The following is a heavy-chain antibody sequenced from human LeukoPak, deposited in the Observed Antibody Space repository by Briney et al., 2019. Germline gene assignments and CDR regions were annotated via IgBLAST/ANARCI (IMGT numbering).Heavy chain of an antibody. CDR3: ARIWFGELFGGAFDI. CDR1: GFSLSTSGVG. D-gene: IGHD3-10*01. J-gene: IGHJ3*02. V-gene: IGHV2-5*02. Sequence: SGPTLVNPTQTLTLTCTFSGFSLSTSGVGVVWIRQPPGKALEWLALIYWDDDKRYSPSLESRLTITKDTSKNQVVLTMTNMDPVDTATYYCARIWFGELFGGAFDIWGQGTMVTVSS. CDR2: IYWDDDK.